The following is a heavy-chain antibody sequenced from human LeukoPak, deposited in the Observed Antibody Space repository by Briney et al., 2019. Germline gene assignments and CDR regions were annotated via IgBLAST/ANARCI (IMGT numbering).Heavy chain of an antibody. Sequence: GGSLRLSCAVSGFTFRSYSMNWVRQAPGKGLEWASYISSGSGTIYYADSVRGRFTISRDNAKNSLYLQMNSLRAEDTAVYYCAREFVLRYFEGYMDVWGKGTTVTVSS. CDR3: AREFVLRYFEGYMDV. J-gene: IGHJ6*03. CDR1: GFTFRSYS. V-gene: IGHV3-48*01. CDR2: ISSGSGTI. D-gene: IGHD3-9*01.